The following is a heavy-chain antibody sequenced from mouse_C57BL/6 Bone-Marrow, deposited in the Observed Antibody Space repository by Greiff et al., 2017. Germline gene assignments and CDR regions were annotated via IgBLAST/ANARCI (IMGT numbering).Heavy chain of an antibody. V-gene: IGHV1-15*01. J-gene: IGHJ2*01. CDR2: IDPETGGT. CDR3: TRGAGVAKGYFDY. Sequence: VQLQQSGAELVRPGASVTLSCKASGYTFTDYEMHWVKQTPVHGLEWIGAIDPETGGTAYKQKFKGKAILTADKSSSTAYMELRSLTSEDSAVYYCTRGAGVAKGYFDYWGQGTTLTVSS. CDR1: GYTFTDYE. D-gene: IGHD1-1*01.